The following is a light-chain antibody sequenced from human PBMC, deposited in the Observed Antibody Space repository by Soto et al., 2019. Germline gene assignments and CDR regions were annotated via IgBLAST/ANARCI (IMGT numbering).Light chain of an antibody. CDR2: GNS. CDR1: SSNIGAGYD. J-gene: IGLJ2*01. Sequence: QAVVTQPPSVSGAPGQRVTISCTGSSSNIGAGYDVHWYQQLPGTAPKLLIYGNSNRPSGVPDRFSGSKSGTSACLAITGLQAEDEADYYCQSYDSSLSAVVFGGGTKLTVL. V-gene: IGLV1-40*01. CDR3: QSYDSSLSAVV.